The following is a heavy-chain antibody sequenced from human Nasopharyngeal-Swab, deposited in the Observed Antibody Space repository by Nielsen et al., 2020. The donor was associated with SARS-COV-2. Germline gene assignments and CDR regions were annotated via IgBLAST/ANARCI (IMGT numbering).Heavy chain of an antibody. Sequence: ASVKVSCKASGYTFTGYYMHWVRQAPGQGLEWMGRINPNSGGTNYAQKFQGRVTMTRDTSISTAYMELSRLRSDDTAVYYCARANLYSSGWYIPDYWGQRTLVTVSS. V-gene: IGHV1-2*06. CDR1: GYTFTGYY. CDR3: ARANLYSSGWYIPDY. CDR2: INPNSGGT. J-gene: IGHJ4*02. D-gene: IGHD6-19*01.